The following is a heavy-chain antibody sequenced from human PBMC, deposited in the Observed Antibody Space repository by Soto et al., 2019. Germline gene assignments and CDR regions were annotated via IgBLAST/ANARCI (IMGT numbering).Heavy chain of an antibody. J-gene: IGHJ4*02. D-gene: IGHD1-20*01. CDR2: IIPILGIA. CDR3: ARVLETGITGLTQDY. CDR1: GGTFSSYT. V-gene: IGHV1-69*02. Sequence: QVQLVQSGAEVKKPGSSVKVSCKASGGTFSSYTISWVRQAPGKGLEWMGRIIPILGIANDAQMFQGRVTINSDTSANPAFMELSSLRSEDTAVYYCARVLETGITGLTQDYWGQGTLVTVSS.